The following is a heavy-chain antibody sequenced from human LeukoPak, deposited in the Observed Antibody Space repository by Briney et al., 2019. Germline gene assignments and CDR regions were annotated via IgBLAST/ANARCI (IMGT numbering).Heavy chain of an antibody. CDR1: GYTFTGYY. CDR2: INPNSGGT. CDR3: ARGGQDFSDYYYMDV. J-gene: IGHJ6*03. Sequence: ASVKVSCKASGYTFTGYYMHWVRQAPGQGLEWMGWINPNSGGTNYAQKFQGRVTMTRDTSISTAYMELSRLRSDDTAVYYCARGGQDFSDYYYMDVWGKGTTVTVSS. D-gene: IGHD3-3*01. V-gene: IGHV1-2*02.